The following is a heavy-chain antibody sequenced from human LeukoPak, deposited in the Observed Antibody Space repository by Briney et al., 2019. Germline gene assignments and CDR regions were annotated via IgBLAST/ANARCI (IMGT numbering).Heavy chain of an antibody. J-gene: IGHJ3*02. V-gene: IGHV3-23*01. CDR3: AAPLYSSSWRDAFDI. D-gene: IGHD6-13*01. Sequence: GGSLRLSCAASGFTFSSYAMSWVRQAPGKGLEWASAISGSGGSTYYADSVKGRFTISRDNSKNTLYLQMNSLRAEDTAVYYCAAPLYSSSWRDAFDIWGQGTMVTVSS. CDR1: GFTFSSYA. CDR2: ISGSGGST.